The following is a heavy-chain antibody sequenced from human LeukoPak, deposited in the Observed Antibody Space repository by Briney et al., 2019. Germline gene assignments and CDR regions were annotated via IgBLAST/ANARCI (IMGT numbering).Heavy chain of an antibody. V-gene: IGHV1-2*02. CDR2: INPNSGGT. Sequence: ASVKVSCKASGYTFTGYYMHWVRQAAGQRLECMGWINPNSGGTNYAQKFQGRVTMTRDTSISTAYMELSRLRSDDTAVYYCARDWQPYIVVVPAARRDWFDPWGQGTLVTVSS. J-gene: IGHJ5*02. CDR3: ARDWQPYIVVVPAARRDWFDP. CDR1: GYTFTGYY. D-gene: IGHD2-2*01.